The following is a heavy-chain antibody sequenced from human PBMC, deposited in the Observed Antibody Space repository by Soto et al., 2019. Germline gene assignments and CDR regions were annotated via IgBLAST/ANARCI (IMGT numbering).Heavy chain of an antibody. Sequence: EVQLLESGGGLVQPGGSLRLSCAASGFTFSSYAMSWVRQAPGKGLEWVSAISGSGGSTYYAYSVKGRFTISRDNSKNTLYLQMNSLRAEDTAAYYCAKDSSSWYGPFDYWGQGTLVTVSS. CDR2: ISGSGGST. J-gene: IGHJ4*02. CDR1: GFTFSSYA. V-gene: IGHV3-23*01. D-gene: IGHD6-13*01. CDR3: AKDSSSWYGPFDY.